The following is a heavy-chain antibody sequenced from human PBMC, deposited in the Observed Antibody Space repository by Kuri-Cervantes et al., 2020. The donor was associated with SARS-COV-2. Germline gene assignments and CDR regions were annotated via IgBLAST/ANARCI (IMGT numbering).Heavy chain of an antibody. CDR2: INPNSGGT. CDR3: ARAAMAVYYFDY. CDR1: GYTFTGYY. V-gene: IGHV1-2*02. D-gene: IGHD5-18*01. Sequence: ASVKVSCKASGYTFTGYYMHWVRQAPGQGLEWMGWINPNSGGTNYAQKFQGRVTMTRDTSISTAYMERSRLRSDDTAVYYCARAAMAVYYFDYWGQGTLVTVSS. J-gene: IGHJ4*02.